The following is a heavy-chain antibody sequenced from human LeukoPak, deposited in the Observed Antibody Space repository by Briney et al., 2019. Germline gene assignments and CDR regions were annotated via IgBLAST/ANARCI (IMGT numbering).Heavy chain of an antibody. J-gene: IGHJ4*02. D-gene: IGHD3-10*01. Sequence: GGSLRLSCAASGLTFSIHWMNWVRQAPGKGLEWVANIKQDGSEKYYVDSVKGRFTISRDNAKNSLYLQMNSLRAEDTAVYYCARDPDMVRGVNFDYWGQGTLVTVSS. CDR2: IKQDGSEK. CDR3: ARDPDMVRGVNFDY. CDR1: GLTFSIHW. V-gene: IGHV3-7*03.